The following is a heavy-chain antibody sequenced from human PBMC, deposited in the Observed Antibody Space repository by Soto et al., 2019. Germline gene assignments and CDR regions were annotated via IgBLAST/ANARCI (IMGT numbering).Heavy chain of an antibody. J-gene: IGHJ4*02. CDR1: GYTFTSYG. CDR3: ARDPEIFDY. Sequence: QLQLVQSGAEVKKPGASVKVACKASGYTFTSYGISWVRQAPGQGLEWMGWISAYNGNTNCAQKLKGRVTMTTYITTSTAYIELRSLRSDDTAVYYCARDPEIFDYWCQGTLVTVSS. V-gene: IGHV1-18*01. CDR2: ISAYNGNT.